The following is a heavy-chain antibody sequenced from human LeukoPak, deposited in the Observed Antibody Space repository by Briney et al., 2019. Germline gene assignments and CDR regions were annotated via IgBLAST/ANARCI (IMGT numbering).Heavy chain of an antibody. V-gene: IGHV1-18*01. CDR2: ISAYNGNT. CDR3: ARDQAATNTQVRFCLD. J-gene: IGHJ4*02. CDR1: GYTFTSYG. Sequence: ASVKVSCKASGYTFTSYGIGWVRQAPGQGLEWMGWISAYNGNTNFAQKLQGRVTMTTDTSTSTAYMDLRSLRSDDTPVYYCARDQAATNTQVRFCLDWGQGTLVTVSS. D-gene: IGHD3-9*01.